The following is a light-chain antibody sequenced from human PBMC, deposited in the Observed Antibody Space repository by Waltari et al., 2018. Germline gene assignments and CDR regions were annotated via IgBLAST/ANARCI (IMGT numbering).Light chain of an antibody. Sequence: EIVLTQSPGTLSLSPGERATHSCRASQSVARSLAWYQQKPGQAPRLLIYDASSRATGIPDRFSGSGSGTDFSLTISRLEPEDFAVYYCQKYVSLPATFGQGTKVEIK. J-gene: IGKJ1*01. CDR1: QSVARS. V-gene: IGKV3-20*01. CDR2: DAS. CDR3: QKYVSLPAT.